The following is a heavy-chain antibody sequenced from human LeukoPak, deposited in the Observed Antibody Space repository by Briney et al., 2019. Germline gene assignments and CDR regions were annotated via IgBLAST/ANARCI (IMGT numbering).Heavy chain of an antibody. Sequence: ASVKVSCKGTGYSFTSHGISWLRQAPGQGLEWMGWTSTYNSVTHYAQKFRGRVTMTTDTSTRTANMEVRNLTYDDTAVYYCARGWSLPLLDILTGYLDYWGQGTLVTVSS. CDR3: ARGWSLPLLDILTGYLDY. CDR1: GYSFTSHG. J-gene: IGHJ4*02. V-gene: IGHV1-18*01. D-gene: IGHD3-9*01. CDR2: TSTYNSVT.